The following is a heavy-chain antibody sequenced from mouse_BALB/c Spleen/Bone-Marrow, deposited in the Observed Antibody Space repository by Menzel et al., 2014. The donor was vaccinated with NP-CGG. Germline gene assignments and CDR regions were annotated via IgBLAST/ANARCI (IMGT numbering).Heavy chain of an antibody. J-gene: IGHJ3*01. D-gene: IGHD4-1*01. CDR2: IDPANGNT. CDR3: AGWELGRAWFAY. CDR1: GFNIKDTY. V-gene: IGHV14-3*02. Sequence: VQLQQPGAELVKPGASVKLSCTASGFNIKDTYMHWVKQRPEQGLEWIGRIDPANGNTKYDPKFQGKATITADTPSNTAYLQLSSLTSEDTAVYYCAGWELGRAWFAYWGQGTLVTVSA.